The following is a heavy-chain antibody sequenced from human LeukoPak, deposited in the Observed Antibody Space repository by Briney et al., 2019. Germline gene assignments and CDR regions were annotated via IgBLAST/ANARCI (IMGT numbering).Heavy chain of an antibody. J-gene: IGHJ4*02. V-gene: IGHV4-39*01. CDR3: ARSTWIKIGAFDY. Sequence: PSETLSLTCSVSGGSISSSSSYWGWIRQPPGKGLEWIGSIYYSGSSFDNPALKSRVTISVDTSKNQFSLKLSSVTAADTAVYYCARSTWIKIGAFDYWGQGTLVTVSS. CDR1: GGSISSSSSY. CDR2: IYYSGSS. D-gene: IGHD5-12*01.